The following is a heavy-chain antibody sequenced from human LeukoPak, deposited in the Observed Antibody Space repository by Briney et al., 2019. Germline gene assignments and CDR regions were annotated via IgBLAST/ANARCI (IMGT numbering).Heavy chain of an antibody. Sequence: PSETLSLTCTVSGGSVSSGSYYWSWIRQPPGKGLEWIGYIYYSGGTNYNPSLKSRVTISVDTSKNQFSLKLSSVTAADTAVYYCAREENGWNGSDDAFDIWGQGTMVTVSS. D-gene: IGHD1-1*01. CDR3: AREENGWNGSDDAFDI. J-gene: IGHJ3*02. V-gene: IGHV4-61*01. CDR1: GGSVSSGSYY. CDR2: IYYSGGT.